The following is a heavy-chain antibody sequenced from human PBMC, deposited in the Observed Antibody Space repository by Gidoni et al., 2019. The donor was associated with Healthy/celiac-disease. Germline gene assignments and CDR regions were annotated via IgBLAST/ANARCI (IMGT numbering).Heavy chain of an antibody. CDR3: ARHTKRITITPDAFDI. J-gene: IGHJ3*02. CDR1: GYSFTSYW. Sequence: EVQLVQSGAEVKKPGASLRISCKGSGYSFTSYWISWVRQMPGKGLEWMGRIDPSDSYTNYSPSFQGHVTISADKSISTAYLQWSSLKASDTAMYYCARHTKRITITPDAFDIWGQGTMVTVSS. V-gene: IGHV5-10-1*03. D-gene: IGHD3-10*01. CDR2: IDPSDSYT.